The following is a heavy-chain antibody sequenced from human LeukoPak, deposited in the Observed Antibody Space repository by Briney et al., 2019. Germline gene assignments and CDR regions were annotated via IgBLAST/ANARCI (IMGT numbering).Heavy chain of an antibody. J-gene: IGHJ4*02. CDR2: INHSGST. V-gene: IGHV4-34*01. Sequence: SETLSLTCAVYGGSFSGYYWSWIRQPPGKGLEWIGEINHSGSTNYNPSLKSRVTISVDTSKNQFSLKLSSVTAADTAAYYCARGAQGSDYWGQGTLVTVSS. CDR1: GGSFSGYY. CDR3: ARGAQGSDY.